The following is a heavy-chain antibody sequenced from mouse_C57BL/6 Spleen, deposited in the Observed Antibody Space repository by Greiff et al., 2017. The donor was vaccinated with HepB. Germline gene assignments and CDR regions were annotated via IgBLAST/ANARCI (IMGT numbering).Heavy chain of an antibody. CDR2: IYPGSGST. CDR1: GYTFTSYW. Sequence: VQLQQPGAELVKPGASVKMSCKASGYTFTSYWITWVKQRPGQGLEWIGDIYPGSGSTNYNEKFKSKATLTVDTSSSTAYMQLSSLTSEDSAVYYCARRELYYGSSWFAYWGQGTLVTVSA. J-gene: IGHJ3*01. CDR3: ARRELYYGSSWFAY. V-gene: IGHV1-55*01. D-gene: IGHD1-1*01.